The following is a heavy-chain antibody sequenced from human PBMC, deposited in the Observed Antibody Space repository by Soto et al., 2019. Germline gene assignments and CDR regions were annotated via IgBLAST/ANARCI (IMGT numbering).Heavy chain of an antibody. J-gene: IGHJ6*03. Sequence: GASVKVSCKASGYTFTSYDINWVRQATGQGLEWMGWMNPNSGNTGYAQKFQGRVTMTRNTSISTAYMELSSLRSEDTAVYYCARGHEQQLVRPDYYYYMDGWGKGTTVTVSS. CDR3: ARGHEQQLVRPDYYYYMDG. D-gene: IGHD6-13*01. CDR1: GYTFTSYD. V-gene: IGHV1-8*01. CDR2: MNPNSGNT.